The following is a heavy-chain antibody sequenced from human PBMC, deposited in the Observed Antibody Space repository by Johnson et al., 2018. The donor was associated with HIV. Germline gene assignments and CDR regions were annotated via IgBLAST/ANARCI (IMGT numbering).Heavy chain of an antibody. CDR3: ARVRDGRENAFDI. CDR1: GFTFDDYA. Sequence: QVQLVESGGGLVQPGRSLRLSCAASGFTFDDYAMHWVRQAPGKGLEWVAVISYDGSNKYYADSVNGRFTVSRDNSKNTVSLQMNSPRVEDTAVYYCARVRDGRENAFDIWGQGTMVTVSS. CDR2: ISYDGSNK. J-gene: IGHJ3*02. D-gene: IGHD1-26*01. V-gene: IGHV3-30*03.